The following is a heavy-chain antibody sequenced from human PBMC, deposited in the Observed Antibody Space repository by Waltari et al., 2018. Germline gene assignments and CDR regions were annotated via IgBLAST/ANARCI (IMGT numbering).Heavy chain of an antibody. V-gene: IGHV1-69*12. J-gene: IGHJ4*02. CDR2: ISPILGTA. D-gene: IGHD3-22*01. CDR3: ARDTQETYYYDSSGYYGGFDY. CDR1: GGTFSSYA. Sequence: QVQLVQSGAEVKKPGSSVKVSCKASGGTFSSYAISWVRQAPGQGLEWMGGISPILGTANYAQKCQGRVTITADESTSTAYMELSSLRSEDTAVYYCARDTQETYYYDSSGYYGGFDYWGQGTLVTVSS.